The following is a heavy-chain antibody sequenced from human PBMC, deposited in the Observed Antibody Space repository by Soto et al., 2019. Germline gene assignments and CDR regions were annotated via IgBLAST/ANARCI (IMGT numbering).Heavy chain of an antibody. V-gene: IGHV4-31*03. J-gene: IGHJ4*02. CDR3: ARHHMAATDMYFDY. Sequence: QVQLQESGPGVVKPSQTLSLTCTVSGVSISSGGYYWSWIRQHPGKGLEWIGHIYDNDSTYYNPSLKRRVTMSVDTSRNQISLKLSSVTAADTAVYYCARHHMAATDMYFDYWGQGTLVTASA. D-gene: IGHD6-19*01. CDR1: GVSISSGGYY. CDR2: IYDNDST.